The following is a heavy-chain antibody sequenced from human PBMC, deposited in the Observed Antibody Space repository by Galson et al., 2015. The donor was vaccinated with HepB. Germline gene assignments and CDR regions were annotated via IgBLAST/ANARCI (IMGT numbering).Heavy chain of an antibody. D-gene: IGHD3-10*01. V-gene: IGHV7-4-1*02. J-gene: IGHJ5*02. CDR2: INTNTGNP. Sequence: SVKVSCKASGYTFTNYAMNWVRQAPGQGLEWMGWINTNTGNPTYAQGFTGRFVFTLDTSVSTAYLQISSLKAEDTAVYFCARTPYYGSGSYNNAWFDPWGQGTPVTVSS. CDR3: ARTPYYGSGSYNNAWFDP. CDR1: GYTFTNYA.